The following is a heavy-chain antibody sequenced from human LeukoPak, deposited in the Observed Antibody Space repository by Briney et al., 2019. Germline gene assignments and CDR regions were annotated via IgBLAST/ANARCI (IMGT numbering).Heavy chain of an antibody. CDR2: INPNSGGT. V-gene: IGHV1-2*02. CDR1: GYTFTGYY. D-gene: IGHD3-10*01. CDR3: ARGGPDTMVRGVISLVSNWFDP. Sequence: GESLKISCKASGYTFTGYYMHWVRQAPGQGLEWMGWINPNSGGTNYAQKFQGRVTMTRDTSISTAYMELSRLRSDDTAVYYCARGGPDTMVRGVISLVSNWFDPWGQGTLVTVSS. J-gene: IGHJ5*02.